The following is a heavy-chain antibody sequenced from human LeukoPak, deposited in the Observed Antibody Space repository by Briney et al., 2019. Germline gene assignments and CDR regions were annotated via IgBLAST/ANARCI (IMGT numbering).Heavy chain of an antibody. J-gene: IGHJ3*01. D-gene: IGHD3-16*01. V-gene: IGHV4-59*08. CDR2: IYYTGTT. CDR1: GGSISGTYY. CDR3: ARRWVYDKRAFDA. Sequence: SQTLSLTCAVSGGSISGTYYWSWIRQPPGKGLEWIGYIYYTGTTDSNPSLKSRVTISLDTSKNQFSLNLSSVTAADTAVYYCARRWVYDKRAFDAWGQGTMVTVSS.